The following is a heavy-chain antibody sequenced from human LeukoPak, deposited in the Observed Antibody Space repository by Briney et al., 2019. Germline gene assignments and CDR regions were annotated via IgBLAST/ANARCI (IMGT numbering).Heavy chain of an antibody. D-gene: IGHD3-10*01. CDR2: ISGSGDST. CDR3: AKSKPYYYGSGSYYKNPFDY. CDR1: GFTFSTYG. V-gene: IGHV3-23*01. Sequence: GGSLRLSCAASGFTFSTYGMSWVRQAPGKGLEWVSGISGSGDSTYNADSVKGRFTISRDNSKNTLYLEMNSLRAEDTALYYCAKSKPYYYGSGSYYKNPFDYWGQGTLVTVSS. J-gene: IGHJ4*02.